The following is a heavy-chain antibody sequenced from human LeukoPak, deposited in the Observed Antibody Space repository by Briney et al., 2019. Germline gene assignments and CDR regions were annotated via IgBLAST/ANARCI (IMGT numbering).Heavy chain of an antibody. D-gene: IGHD6-13*01. CDR3: ARDDVTVAGRDY. CDR1: GFTFSDYY. Sequence: PGGSLRLSCAASGFTFSDYYMSWIRQAPGKGLEWVSYISSSGSTIYYADSVKGRFVMSRDTSKNILYLHMNSLRAEDTAVYYCARDDVTVAGRDYWGQGTLVTVSS. J-gene: IGHJ4*02. V-gene: IGHV3-11*04. CDR2: ISSSGSTI.